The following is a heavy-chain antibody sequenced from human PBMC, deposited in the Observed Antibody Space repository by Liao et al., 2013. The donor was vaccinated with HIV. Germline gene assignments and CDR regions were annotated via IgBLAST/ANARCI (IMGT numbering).Heavy chain of an antibody. CDR3: ARMGTSTEYYDMWSGYYSHVQQGTHFDH. Sequence: QLQLQESGPGLVKPSETLSLTCSVSGGSINSYYWSWIRQPAGKGLEWIGRIYTSGSTNYNPSLKSRVTMSVDTSKNQFSLKLSSVTAADTAMYYCARMGTSTEYYDMWSGYYSHVQQGTHFDHWGQGTLVTVSS. D-gene: IGHD3-3*01. CDR2: IYTSGST. J-gene: IGHJ4*02. CDR1: GGSINSYY. V-gene: IGHV4-4*07.